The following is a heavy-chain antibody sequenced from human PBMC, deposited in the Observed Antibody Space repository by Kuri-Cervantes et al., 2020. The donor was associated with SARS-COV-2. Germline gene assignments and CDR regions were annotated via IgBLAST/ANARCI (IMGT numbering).Heavy chain of an antibody. CDR2: ITENGRKT. CDR1: GFTFSSFA. CDR3: ARPSRGGFDY. Sequence: GESLKISCAASGFTFSSFAMSWVRQAPGKGLEWVSAITENGRKTYLADSVKGRFTISRDNSKSMLFLQMSGLTDEDTARYYCARPSRGGFDYWGQGSLVTVSS. V-gene: IGHV3-23*01. J-gene: IGHJ4*02.